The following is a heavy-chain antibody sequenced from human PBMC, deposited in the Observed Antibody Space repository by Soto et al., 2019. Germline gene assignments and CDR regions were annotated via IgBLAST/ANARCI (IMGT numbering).Heavy chain of an antibody. CDR2: IYYSGST. Sequence: SETLSLTCTVSGGFISTNGYYWGWIRQPPGKGLEWIGSIYYSGSTYYNPSLKSRVTISVDTSKNQLSLKLSSVTAADTAVCYCARLRGYSYGYSDYWGQGTLVTVSS. CDR3: ARLRGYSYGYSDY. J-gene: IGHJ4*02. CDR1: GGFISTNGYY. D-gene: IGHD5-18*01. V-gene: IGHV4-39*01.